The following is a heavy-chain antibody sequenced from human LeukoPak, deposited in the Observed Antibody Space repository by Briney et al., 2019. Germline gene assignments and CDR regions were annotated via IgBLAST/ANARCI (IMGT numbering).Heavy chain of an antibody. CDR3: ARDTPMYYFDY. V-gene: IGHV3-48*04. CDR2: ISSSSSTI. J-gene: IGHJ4*02. CDR1: GFTFSSYS. Sequence: PGGSLRLSCAASGFTFSSYSMNWVRQAPGKGLEWVSYISSSSSTIYYADSVKGRFTISRDNAKSSLYLQMNSLRAEDTAVYYCARDTPMYYFDYWGQGTLVTVSS.